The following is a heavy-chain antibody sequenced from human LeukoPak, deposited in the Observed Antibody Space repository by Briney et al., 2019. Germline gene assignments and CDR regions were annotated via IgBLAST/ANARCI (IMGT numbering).Heavy chain of an antibody. CDR1: GGSISSSSNY. CDR2: IYNRGST. D-gene: IGHD5-18*01. V-gene: IGHV4-39*07. Sequence: KSSETLSLTCSVSGGSISSSSNYWGWIRQPPGKGLEWIGNIYNRGSTYYNPSLKSRVTISVDTSKNQFSLKLSSVTAADTAMYYCARRGITAILGYWGQGTLVTVSS. J-gene: IGHJ4*02. CDR3: ARRGITAILGY.